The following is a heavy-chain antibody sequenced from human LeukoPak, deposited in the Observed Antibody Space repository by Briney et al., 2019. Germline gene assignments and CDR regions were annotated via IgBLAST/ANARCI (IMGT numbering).Heavy chain of an antibody. CDR3: ASSVDTAMVFDY. CDR1: GGSISSSSYY. Sequence: SETLSLTCTVSGGSISSSSYYWGWIRQPPGKGLEWIGSIYYSGSTYYNPSLKSRVTISVDTSKNQFSLKLSSVTAADTAVYYCASSVDTAMVFDYWGQGTLVTVSS. D-gene: IGHD5-18*01. V-gene: IGHV4-39*07. CDR2: IYYSGST. J-gene: IGHJ4*02.